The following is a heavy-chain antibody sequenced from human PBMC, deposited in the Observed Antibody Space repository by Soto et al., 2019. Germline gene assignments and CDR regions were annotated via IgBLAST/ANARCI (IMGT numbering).Heavy chain of an antibody. CDR1: GYTFTRYR. V-gene: IGHV1-46*01. D-gene: IGHD3-16*01. CDR2: INPNDGTT. J-gene: IGHJ4*02. Sequence: QVRLVQSGAEVREPGASVKVSCKASGYTFTRYRVHWVRQAPGQGLEWMAIINPNDGTTTYTQKFQGRVTVTSDTSTSTVHMELSSLPSADTAVYYCTCFLLASWGQGTLVIVSS. CDR3: TCFLLAS.